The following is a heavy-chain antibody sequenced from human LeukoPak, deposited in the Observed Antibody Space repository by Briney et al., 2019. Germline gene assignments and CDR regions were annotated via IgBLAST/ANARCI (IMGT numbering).Heavy chain of an antibody. CDR2: IYYSGST. CDR1: GGSISSGDYY. D-gene: IGHD4-17*01. V-gene: IGHV4-30-4*08. Sequence: PSETLSLTCTVSGGSISSGDYYWSWIRQPPGKGLEWIGYIYYSGSTYYHPSLKSRVNISVDTPKNQFSLKLSSVTAADTAVYYCARKTVTLDTIDAFDIWGQGTMVAVSS. CDR3: ARKTVTLDTIDAFDI. J-gene: IGHJ3*02.